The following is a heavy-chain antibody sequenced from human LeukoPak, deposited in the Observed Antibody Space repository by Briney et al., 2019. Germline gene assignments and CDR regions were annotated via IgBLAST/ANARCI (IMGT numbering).Heavy chain of an antibody. CDR3: ARLWSGERPPDA. V-gene: IGHV4-39*01. CDR1: SGSISSSTYY. D-gene: IGHD3-10*01. CDR2: IHYRGST. J-gene: IGHJ6*02. Sequence: SETLSLTCTVSSGSISSSTYYWGWIRQPPGKGLEWIGSIHYRGSTYYNPSLESRVTLSVDMSKNQLSPKLNSVTAADTAVYYCARLWSGERPPDAWGQGTTVTVSS.